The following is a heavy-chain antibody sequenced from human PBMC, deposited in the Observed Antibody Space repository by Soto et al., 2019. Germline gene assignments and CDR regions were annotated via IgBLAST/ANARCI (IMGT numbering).Heavy chain of an antibody. Sequence: SVKVSCKASGGTFSSYAISWVRQAPGQGLEWMGGIIPIFGTANYAQKFQGRVTITADKSTSTAYMELSSLRSEDTAVYYCAREVAPGGWFDTWGQGTLVTVSP. V-gene: IGHV1-69*06. D-gene: IGHD5-12*01. CDR3: AREVAPGGWFDT. CDR2: IIPIFGTA. J-gene: IGHJ5*02. CDR1: GGTFSSYA.